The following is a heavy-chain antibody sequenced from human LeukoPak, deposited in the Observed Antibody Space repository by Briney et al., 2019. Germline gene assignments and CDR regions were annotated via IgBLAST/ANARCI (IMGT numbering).Heavy chain of an antibody. J-gene: IGHJ5*02. CDR1: GFTFSSYS. CDR3: AKKYSTGLDP. V-gene: IGHV3-74*01. Sequence: GGSLRLSCAASGFTFSSYSMNWVRQAPGKGLVWVSRINNDGSSTSYADSVKGRFTISRDTAKNTLYLQMNSLRAEDTAVYYCAKKYSTGLDPWGQGTLVTVSS. D-gene: IGHD1-26*01. CDR2: INNDGSST.